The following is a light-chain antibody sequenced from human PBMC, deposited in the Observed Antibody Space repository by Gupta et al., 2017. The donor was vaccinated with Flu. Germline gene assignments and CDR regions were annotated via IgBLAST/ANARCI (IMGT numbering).Light chain of an antibody. V-gene: IGLV1-47*02. Sequence: RVTISCSGSTSNIGTNYVYWYQQFPALAPNRVMLSNSQRPSGVPDRLSSATSGSSASPEVSGLRSEDEADDYCGVWGDDSLGWGFGGGTKLTV. CDR3: GVWGDDSLGWG. CDR1: TSNIGTNY. CDR2: SNS. J-gene: IGLJ3*02.